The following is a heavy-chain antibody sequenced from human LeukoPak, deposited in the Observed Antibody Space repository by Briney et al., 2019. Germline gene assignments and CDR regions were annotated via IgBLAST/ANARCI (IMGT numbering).Heavy chain of an antibody. V-gene: IGHV4-38-2*01. CDR2: ISHSGTT. J-gene: IGHJ4*02. D-gene: IGHD3-3*01. CDR3: ATFFGLIDDTFDY. Sequence: SETLSLTCAVSGYSIISSYYWGWIRQPPGKGLEWIGTISHSGTTFYNSSLQTRVTISLDTSRNHFSLNLTSMTAADTAVYYCATFFGLIDDTFDYWGQGTLVTVSS. CDR1: GYSIISSYY.